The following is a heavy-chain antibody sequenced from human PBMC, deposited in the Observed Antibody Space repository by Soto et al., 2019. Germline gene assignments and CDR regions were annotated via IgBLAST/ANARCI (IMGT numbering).Heavy chain of an antibody. D-gene: IGHD5-18*01. CDR2: IIGSGGTT. Sequence: GGSLRLSCAASGFTFSNHAMNWVRQAPGKGLEWASSIIGSGGTTYYADSVKGRFTISRDNSKNTLYLQMNSLRAEDTAVYYCAKSFMGFSYGKIDYWGQGTLVTVSS. J-gene: IGHJ4*02. V-gene: IGHV3-23*01. CDR3: AKSFMGFSYGKIDY. CDR1: GFTFSNHA.